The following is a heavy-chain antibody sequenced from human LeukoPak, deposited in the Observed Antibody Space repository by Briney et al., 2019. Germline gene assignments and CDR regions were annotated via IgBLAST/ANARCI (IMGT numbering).Heavy chain of an antibody. V-gene: IGHV3-9*03. CDR1: GFTFDDYA. D-gene: IGHD2-8*02. J-gene: IGHJ3*02. Sequence: SLRLSCAASGFTFDDYAMHWVRQAPGKGLEWVSGISWNSGSIDYADSVKGRFTISRDNAKNSLYLQMNSLGAEDMALYYCAKDEFVASDFTGAFDIWGQGTMVTVSS. CDR3: AKDEFVASDFTGAFDI. CDR2: ISWNSGSI.